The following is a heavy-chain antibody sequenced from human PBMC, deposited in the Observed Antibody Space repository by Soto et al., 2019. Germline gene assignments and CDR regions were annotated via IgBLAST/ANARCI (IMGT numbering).Heavy chain of an antibody. CDR3: AREGYSYAYFDY. Sequence: QVQLQESGPGLVKPSETLSLTCTVSGGSFSSISHYWSWIRQPPGKGLEWIGYIYFSGTTNYNPSLKSRVTISIDMSKNQFSLKLSSVTAADTAVYYCAREGYSYAYFDYWGQGTLVTVSS. J-gene: IGHJ4*02. CDR1: GGSFSSISHY. V-gene: IGHV4-61*01. CDR2: IYFSGTT. D-gene: IGHD5-18*01.